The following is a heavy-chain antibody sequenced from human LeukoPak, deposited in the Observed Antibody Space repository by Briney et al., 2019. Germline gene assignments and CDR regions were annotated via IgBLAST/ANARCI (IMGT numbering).Heavy chain of an antibody. CDR2: IIPIFGTA. Sequence: GASVKVSRKASGGTFSSYAISWVRQAPGQGLEWMGGIIPIFGTANYAQTFQGRVTITTDESTSTAYMELSSLISEETAVYYSAVGRPTVGRAWDWFDSWGQGTLVTVSS. CDR3: AVGRPTVGRAWDWFDS. CDR1: GGTFSSYA. V-gene: IGHV1-69*05. J-gene: IGHJ5*01. D-gene: IGHD1-26*01.